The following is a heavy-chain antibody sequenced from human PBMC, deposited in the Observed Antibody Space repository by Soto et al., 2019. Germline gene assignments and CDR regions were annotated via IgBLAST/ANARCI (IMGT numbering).Heavy chain of an antibody. J-gene: IGHJ4*02. CDR2: IWFDGSYK. V-gene: IGHV3-30*02. Sequence: GGSPRLSCEAPGFSVSRSHMIWVRQAPGKGLEWVAVIWFDGSYKNSVDSVKGRFTISRDNSNNTLHLQMNSLRAEDTAVYYCAKDFEYYYDSSGYSSFDYWGQGTLVTVSS. D-gene: IGHD3-22*01. CDR3: AKDFEYYYDSSGYSSFDY. CDR1: GFSVSRSH.